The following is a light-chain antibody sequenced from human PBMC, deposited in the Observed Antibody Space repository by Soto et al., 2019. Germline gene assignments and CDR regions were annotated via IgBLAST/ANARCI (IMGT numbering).Light chain of an antibody. Sequence: EIVLTQSPGTLSLSPGERGTLSCRASQSVRSSYLAWYQQKPGQAPRLLIYGASSRATGIPDRFSGSGSGTDFTLTISRLEPEDFAVYYCQQYGSSPFTFGPGTKVVIK. V-gene: IGKV3-20*01. CDR2: GAS. CDR3: QQYGSSPFT. CDR1: QSVRSSY. J-gene: IGKJ3*01.